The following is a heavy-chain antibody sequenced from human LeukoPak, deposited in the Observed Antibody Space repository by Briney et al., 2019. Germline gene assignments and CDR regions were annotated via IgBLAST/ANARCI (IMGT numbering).Heavy chain of an antibody. CDR2: ISAYNGNT. CDR1: GYTFTIYG. CDR3: ARDGIRSGWYPDAFDI. D-gene: IGHD6-19*01. J-gene: IGHJ3*02. Sequence: ASVKVSFKASGYTFTIYGIGWVRQAPGQGLEWMGWISAYNGNTNYAQKLQGRVTITTDTSTSTAYMELRSLRSDDTAVYYCARDGIRSGWYPDAFDIWGQGTMVTVSS. V-gene: IGHV1-18*04.